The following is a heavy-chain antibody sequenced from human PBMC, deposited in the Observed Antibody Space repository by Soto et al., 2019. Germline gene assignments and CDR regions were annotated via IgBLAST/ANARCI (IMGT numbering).Heavy chain of an antibody. J-gene: IGHJ6*02. CDR2: IGTAGDP. CDR1: GFTFSSYD. CDR3: ARGRPGYYYGMDV. Sequence: GGSLRLSCAASGFTFSSYDMHWVRQAAGKGLEWVSAIGTAGDPYYPGSVKGRFTISRENAKNSLYPQMNSLRAGDTAVYYCARGRPGYYYGMDVWGQGTTVTVSS. V-gene: IGHV3-13*05.